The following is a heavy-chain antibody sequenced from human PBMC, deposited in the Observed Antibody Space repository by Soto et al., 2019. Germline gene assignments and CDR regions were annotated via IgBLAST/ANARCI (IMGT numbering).Heavy chain of an antibody. CDR1: GDSVSSNSAG. V-gene: IGHV6-1*01. Sequence: PSQTLSLTCAITGDSVSSNSAGWSWVRQSPSRGLEWLGRTYYRSKWYYEYAVSVRGRITINPDTSKNQYSLQLNSVTPEDTAVYFCARGEQYRGRIFDYWGQGTLVTVSS. D-gene: IGHD1-26*01. J-gene: IGHJ4*01. CDR3: ARGEQYRGRIFDY. CDR2: TYYRSKWYY.